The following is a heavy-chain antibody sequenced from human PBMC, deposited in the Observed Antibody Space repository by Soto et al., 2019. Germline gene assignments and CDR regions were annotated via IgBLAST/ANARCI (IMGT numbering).Heavy chain of an antibody. V-gene: IGHV3-11*05. J-gene: IGHJ4*02. D-gene: IGHD3-16*02. Sequence: GGSLRLSCAASGFTFSDYYMSWIRQAPGKGLEWVSYISSSSSYTNYADSVKGRFTISRDNAKNSLYLQMNSLRAEDTAVYYCARDLGNDYVWGSYRYLGPFDYWGQGTLVTVSS. CDR3: ARDLGNDYVWGSYRYLGPFDY. CDR2: ISSSSSYT. CDR1: GFTFSDYY.